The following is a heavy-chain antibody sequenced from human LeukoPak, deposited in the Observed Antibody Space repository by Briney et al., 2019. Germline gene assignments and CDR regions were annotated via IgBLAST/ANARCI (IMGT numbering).Heavy chain of an antibody. J-gene: IGHJ4*02. V-gene: IGHV3-23*01. CDR1: GFTFSSYA. CDR3: AKDPTSYCSGGSCYPGPFDY. CDR2: ISGSGGST. D-gene: IGHD2-15*01. Sequence: GGSLRLSCAASGFTFSSYAMSWVRQAPGKGLEWVSAISGSGGSTYYADSVKGRFTISRDNSKNTLYLQMNGLRAEDTAVCYCAKDPTSYCSGGSCYPGPFDYWGQGTLVTVSS.